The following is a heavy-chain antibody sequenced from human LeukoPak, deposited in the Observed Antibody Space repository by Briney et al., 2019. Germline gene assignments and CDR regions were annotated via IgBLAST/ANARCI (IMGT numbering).Heavy chain of an antibody. D-gene: IGHD5-24*01. Sequence: GGSLRLSCAASGFTFSRYWMSWVRQPPGNGLEWVSSINQDESAKIYVDSVKGRFTISRDNAKNSLFLQMNSLRAEDTAFYYCAKLLRDATIYDFGGHGALVTVPS. J-gene: IGHJ4*01. CDR1: GFTFSRYW. CDR3: AKLLRDATIYDF. V-gene: IGHV3-7*01. CDR2: INQDESAK.